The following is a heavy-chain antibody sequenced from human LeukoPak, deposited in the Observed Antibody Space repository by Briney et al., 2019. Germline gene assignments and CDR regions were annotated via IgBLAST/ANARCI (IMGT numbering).Heavy chain of an antibody. J-gene: IGHJ4*02. CDR1: GGSISTSGFY. CDR2: IYYSGST. D-gene: IGHD6-13*01. CDR3: ARGKAAAGTVLEY. V-gene: IGHV4-39*01. Sequence: SQTLSLTCTVSGGSISTSGFYWGWIRQPPGKGLEWIGSIYYSGSTYYSPSLKTRVTISVDTSKNQFSLKLGSVTAADTAVYYCARGKAAAGTVLEYWGQGTLVTVSS.